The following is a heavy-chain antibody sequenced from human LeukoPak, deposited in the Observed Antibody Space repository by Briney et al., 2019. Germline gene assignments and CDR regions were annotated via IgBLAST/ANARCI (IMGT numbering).Heavy chain of an antibody. J-gene: IGHJ4*02. CDR1: GGSFSGYY. V-gene: IGHV4-34*01. CDR2: INHSGST. D-gene: IGHD3-10*01. CDR3: ARAGITMVRGVTPFGY. Sequence: SETLSLTCAVYGGSFSGYYWSWIRQPPGKGLEWIGEINHSGSTNYNPSLKSRVTISVDTSKNQFSLKLSSVTAADTAVYYCARAGITMVRGVTPFGYWGQGTLVTVSS.